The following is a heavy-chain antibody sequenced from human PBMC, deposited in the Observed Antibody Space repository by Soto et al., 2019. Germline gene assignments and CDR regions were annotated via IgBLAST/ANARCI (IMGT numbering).Heavy chain of an antibody. CDR3: VRGAWSIAAPRNYFDY. CDR2: INPNSGGT. Sequence: GASVKVSCTASGYTFTGYYMHWVRQAPGQGLEWMGWINPNSGGTNYAQKFQGWVTMTRDTSISTGYMELSRLRSDDTAVYYCVRGAWSIAAPRNYFDYWGQGTLVTVSS. CDR1: GYTFTGYY. D-gene: IGHD6-6*01. J-gene: IGHJ4*02. V-gene: IGHV1-2*04.